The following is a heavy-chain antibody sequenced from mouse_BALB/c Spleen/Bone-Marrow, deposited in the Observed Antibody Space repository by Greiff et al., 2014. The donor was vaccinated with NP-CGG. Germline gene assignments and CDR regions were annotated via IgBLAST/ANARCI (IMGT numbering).Heavy chain of an antibody. CDR1: GFNIKDTY. J-gene: IGHJ4*01. CDR2: IDPANGNT. Sequence: VQLQQSGAELVKPGASVKLSRTASGFNIKDTYMHWVKQRPEQGLEWIGRIDPANGNTKYDPKFQGKATIAADTSSNTAYLQLSSLTSEDTAVYYCARWEYYAMDHWGQGTSVTVSS. V-gene: IGHV14-3*02. CDR3: ARWEYYAMDH. D-gene: IGHD4-1*01.